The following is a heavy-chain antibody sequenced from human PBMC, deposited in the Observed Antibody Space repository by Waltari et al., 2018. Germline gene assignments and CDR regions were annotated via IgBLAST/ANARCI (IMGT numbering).Heavy chain of an antibody. CDR1: GFTFSSYG. CDR2: IRYDGSNK. CDR3: ANVGVVAAGAAFDI. Sequence: QVQLVESGGGVVQPGGSLRLSCAASGFTFSSYGMHWVSPAPGKGLEWVAFIRYDGSNKYYADSVKGRFTISRDNSKNTLYLQMNSLRAEDTAVYYCANVGVVAAGAAFDIWGQWTMVTVSS. J-gene: IGHJ3*02. V-gene: IGHV3-30*02. D-gene: IGHD2-15*01.